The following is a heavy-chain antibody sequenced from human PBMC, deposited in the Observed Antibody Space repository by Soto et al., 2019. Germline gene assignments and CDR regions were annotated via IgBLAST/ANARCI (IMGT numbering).Heavy chain of an antibody. J-gene: IGHJ6*01. V-gene: IGHV1-69*01. CDR2: IIPLLNTP. Sequence: QVQLVQSGAEVKKPGSSVKVSCRASGGTFSSYAVSWVRQAPGQGLEWMGVIIPLLNTPKYLQKFQGRVTITADASATTAYMEXXXLRXXXXXXXXXXXXXXXXNYY. CDR3: XXXXXXXNYY. CDR1: GGTFSSYA.